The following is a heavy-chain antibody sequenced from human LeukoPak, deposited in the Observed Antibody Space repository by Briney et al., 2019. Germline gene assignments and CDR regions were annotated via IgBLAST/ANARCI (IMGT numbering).Heavy chain of an antibody. Sequence: GGPLRLSCAASGFTFSSYSMNWVRQAPGKGLEWVSSISSSSSYIYYADSVKGRFTISRDNAKNSLYLQMNSLRAEDTAVYYCARIAATDYYYYYMDVWGKGTTVTVSS. V-gene: IGHV3-21*01. D-gene: IGHD6-13*01. J-gene: IGHJ6*03. CDR1: GFTFSSYS. CDR3: ARIAATDYYYYYMDV. CDR2: ISSSSSYI.